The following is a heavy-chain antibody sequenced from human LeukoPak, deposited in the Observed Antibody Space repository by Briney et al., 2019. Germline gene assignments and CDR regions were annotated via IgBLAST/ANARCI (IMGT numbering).Heavy chain of an antibody. CDR2: IYYSGTT. CDR1: GDSISSSNYY. CDR3: ARHISAFDY. V-gene: IGHV4-39*01. J-gene: IGHJ4*02. Sequence: PSETLSLTCTVSGDSISSSNYYWGWIRQPPGKGLEWIGSIYYSGTTYYNSSLKSRVTISVGRSKNQFSLKLSSVTAADTAVYYCARHISAFDYWGQGTLVTVSS.